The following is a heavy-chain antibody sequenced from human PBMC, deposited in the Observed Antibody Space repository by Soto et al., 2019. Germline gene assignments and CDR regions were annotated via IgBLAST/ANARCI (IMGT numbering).Heavy chain of an antibody. V-gene: IGHV4-39*02. Sequence: SETLSLTCTVSGGSISSSSYYWGWIRQPPGKGLEWIGSIYYSGSTYYNPSLKSRVTISVDTSTSTAYMELRSLRSDDTAVFYCARDEREHCRGSSCYGYFDYWGQGTLVTVSS. J-gene: IGHJ4*02. CDR1: GGSISSSSYY. CDR2: IYYSGST. CDR3: ARDEREHCRGSSCYGYFDY. D-gene: IGHD2-15*01.